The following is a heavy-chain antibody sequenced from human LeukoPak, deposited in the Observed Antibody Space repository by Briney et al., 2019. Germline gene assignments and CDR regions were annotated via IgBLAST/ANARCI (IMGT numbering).Heavy chain of an antibody. Sequence: AGGSLRLSCAASGFTFSSYWMNWVRQAPGKGPEWVAIIKEDGGEKYYVDSVKGRFTISRDNAKNSLYLQMNSLRADDTAVYYCARQETSIYNGAFDIWGQGTMVTVSS. V-gene: IGHV3-7*01. CDR1: GFTFSSYW. CDR3: ARQETSIYNGAFDI. J-gene: IGHJ3*02. CDR2: IKEDGGEK. D-gene: IGHD1-1*01.